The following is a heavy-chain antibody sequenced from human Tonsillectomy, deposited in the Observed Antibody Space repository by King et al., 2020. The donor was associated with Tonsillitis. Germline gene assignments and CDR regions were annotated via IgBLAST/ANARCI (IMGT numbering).Heavy chain of an antibody. CDR3: AKDIRYFDY. J-gene: IGHJ4*02. CDR1: AFTFSSYG. Sequence: QVQLVESGGGVVQPGRSLRLSCAASAFTFSSYGMHWVRQAPGKGLEWVAVISYDGSNEYYADSVRGRFTISRDNSKNTLYLQMDSLRPEDTAVYYCAKDIRYFDYWGQGTLVTVSS. V-gene: IGHV3-30*18. CDR2: ISYDGSNE.